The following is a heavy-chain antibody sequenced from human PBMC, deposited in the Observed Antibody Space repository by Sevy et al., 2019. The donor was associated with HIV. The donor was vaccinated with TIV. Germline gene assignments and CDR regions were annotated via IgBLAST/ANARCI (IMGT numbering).Heavy chain of an antibody. CDR3: TTTLSTAHYMVV. Sequence: LSLTCAASGLSFTSAWMSWVRQAPGKGLEWVGRIKSKTDGERTDYPAPVRGRFTISRDDSNNTLYLQMNSLETEDTAVYYCTTTLSTAHYMVVWGQGTTVTVSS. V-gene: IGHV3-15*01. CDR1: GLSFTSAW. J-gene: IGHJ6*02. D-gene: IGHD2-2*01. CDR2: IKSKTDGERT.